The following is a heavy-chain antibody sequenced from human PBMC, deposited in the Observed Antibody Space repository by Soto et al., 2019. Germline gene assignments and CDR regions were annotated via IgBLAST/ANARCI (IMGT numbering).Heavy chain of an antibody. CDR1: GYTFTSYG. CDR2: ISAYNGNT. Sequence: QVQLVQSGAEVKKPGASVKVSCKASGYTFTSYGISWVRQAPGQGLEWMGWISAYNGNTNYAQKLQGRVTMTTDTSTRTAYMELRSLRSDDTAVYYCARATPLITGTTSDWFDPWGQGTLVTVSS. V-gene: IGHV1-18*01. D-gene: IGHD1-7*01. CDR3: ARATPLITGTTSDWFDP. J-gene: IGHJ5*02.